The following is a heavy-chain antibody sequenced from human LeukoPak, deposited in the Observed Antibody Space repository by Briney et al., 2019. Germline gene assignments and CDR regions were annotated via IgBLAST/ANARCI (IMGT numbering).Heavy chain of an antibody. J-gene: IGHJ3*02. D-gene: IGHD2-15*01. CDR2: IKSKTDGGTT. CDR1: GFTFNNAW. Sequence: PGGSLRLSCAASGFTFNNAWMSWVRQAPGKGLEWVGRIKSKTDGGTTDYAAPVKGRFTISRDGSKNTLYLQMNSLRAEDTAVYYCATAIGWFQDAFDIWGQGTMVTVSS. CDR3: ATAIGWFQDAFDI. V-gene: IGHV3-15*01.